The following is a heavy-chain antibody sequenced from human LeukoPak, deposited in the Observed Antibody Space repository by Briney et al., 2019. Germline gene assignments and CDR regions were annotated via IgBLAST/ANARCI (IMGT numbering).Heavy chain of an antibody. CDR3: AKGDIVVVPAAMPEDY. V-gene: IGHV3-9*01. Sequence: GRSLRLSCAASGFTFDDYAMHWVRQAPGKGLEWVSGISWNSGSIGYADSVKGRFTISRDNAKNSLYLQMNSLRAEDTAVYYCAKGDIVVVPAAMPEDYWGQGTLVTVSS. D-gene: IGHD2-2*01. CDR1: GFTFDDYA. CDR2: ISWNSGSI. J-gene: IGHJ4*02.